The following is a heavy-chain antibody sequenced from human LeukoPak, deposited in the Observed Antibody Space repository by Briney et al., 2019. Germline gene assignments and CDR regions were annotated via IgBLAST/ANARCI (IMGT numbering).Heavy chain of an antibody. J-gene: IGHJ6*02. CDR3: ARGGLPHNDYYGMDV. V-gene: IGHV1-2*04. CDR1: GYTFTGYY. CDR2: TNPNSGGT. D-gene: IGHD3-16*01. Sequence: ASVKVSCKASGYTFTGYYMHWVRQAPGQGLEWMGWTNPNSGGTNYAQKFQGWVTMTRDTSISTAYMELSRLRSDDTAVYYCARGGLPHNDYYGMDVWGQGTTVTVSS.